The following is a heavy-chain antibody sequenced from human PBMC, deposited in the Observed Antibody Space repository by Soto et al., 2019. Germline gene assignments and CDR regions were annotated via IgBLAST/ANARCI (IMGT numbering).Heavy chain of an antibody. V-gene: IGHV3-53*02. D-gene: IGHD3-10*01. Sequence: ELQLVESEGGLIQPGGSLRLSCAASGFTVTRNYMTWVRLAPGKGLECVSTIHTGGKTFYTDSVKGRFTVSRDASKNTVDLQMNTLSVEDTAVYYCATGGSKRVRGAIVEVFHLEFWGRGTVVTVSS. CDR2: IHTGGKT. CDR1: GFTVTRNY. CDR3: ATGGSKRVRGAIVEVFHLEF. J-gene: IGHJ4*02.